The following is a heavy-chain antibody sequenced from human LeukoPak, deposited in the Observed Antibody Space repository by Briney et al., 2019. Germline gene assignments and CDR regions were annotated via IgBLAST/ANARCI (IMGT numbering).Heavy chain of an antibody. CDR1: GYTFTDYY. Sequence: ATVKISCKVSGYTFTDYYMHWVQQAPGKGLEWMGLVDPEDGETIYAEKFQGRVTITADTSTDTAYMELSSLRSEDTAVYYCVTEPGIAAAGESYYYYYYMDVWGKGTTVTVSS. J-gene: IGHJ6*03. CDR3: VTEPGIAAAGESYYYYYYMDV. CDR2: VDPEDGET. D-gene: IGHD6-13*01. V-gene: IGHV1-69-2*01.